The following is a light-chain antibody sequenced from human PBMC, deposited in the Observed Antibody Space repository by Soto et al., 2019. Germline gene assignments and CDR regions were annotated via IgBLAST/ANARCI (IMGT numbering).Light chain of an antibody. CDR1: QGIRSY. CDR2: AAS. J-gene: IGKJ4*01. V-gene: IGKV1-9*01. CDR3: QQLNSYPT. Sequence: DIQLTQSPSFLSASVGDRVTITCRASQGIRSYLAWYQQKPGKAPKLLIYAASTLQSGVPPRFSGSGSGTEFTLTISSLQPEDFATYYCQQLNSYPTFGGGTQVEIK.